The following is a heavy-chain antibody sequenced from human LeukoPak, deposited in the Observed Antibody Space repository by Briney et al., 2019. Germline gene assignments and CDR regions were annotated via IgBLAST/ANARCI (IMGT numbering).Heavy chain of an antibody. V-gene: IGHV1-46*01. CDR1: GYTFISYY. CDR2: INPSGGST. CDR3: AREDVVLVDAVRYYYYGMDV. Sequence: GASLKVSSKASGYTFISYYIHCVRQTPGQSVEWMWIINPSGGSTSYAQKFQDRVTMTRDTSTSTVYMELSSLKSEDTAVYYCAREDVVLVDAVRYYYYGMDVWGQGTTVTVSS. D-gene: IGHD2-8*01. J-gene: IGHJ6*02.